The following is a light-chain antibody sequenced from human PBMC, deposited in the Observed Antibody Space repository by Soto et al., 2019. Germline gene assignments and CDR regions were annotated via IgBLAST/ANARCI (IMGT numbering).Light chain of an antibody. V-gene: IGLV1-51*01. J-gene: IGLJ1*01. CDR1: RSNIGGNA. CDR3: GSWDSSLSADV. Sequence: QSVLTQPPSLSAAPGQKVTISCSGSRSNIGGNAVSSYQQLPGPAPKLLIYDDNKRPSGIPDRFSGSKSGTSPTLGITGFPTGDEADYYCGSWDSSLSADVFGTGTKVTVL. CDR2: DDN.